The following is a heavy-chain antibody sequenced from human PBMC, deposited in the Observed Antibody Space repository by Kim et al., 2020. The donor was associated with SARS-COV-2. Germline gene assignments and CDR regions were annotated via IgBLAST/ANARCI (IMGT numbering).Heavy chain of an antibody. Sequence: GGSLRLSCAASGFTFSSYAMSWVRQAPGKGLEWVSAISGSGGSTYYADSVKGRFTISRDNSKNTLYLQMNSLRAEDTAVYYCAKDGTNGGDFWSGYKGYLDVWGQGTTVTVSS. D-gene: IGHD3-3*01. CDR1: GFTFSSYA. J-gene: IGHJ6*02. CDR2: ISGSGGST. V-gene: IGHV3-23*01. CDR3: AKDGTNGGDFWSGYKGYLDV.